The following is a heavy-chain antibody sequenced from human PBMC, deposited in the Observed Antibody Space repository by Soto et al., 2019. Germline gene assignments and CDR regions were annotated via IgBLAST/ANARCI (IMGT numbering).Heavy chain of an antibody. D-gene: IGHD3-22*01. V-gene: IGHV3-7*01. CDR2: IKQDGSEK. J-gene: IGHJ4*02. CDR3: ARDRDYDSSGYYRYFDY. Sequence: GGSLRLSCSASVFTCSSYWMSWVRQAPGKGLEWVANIKQDGSEKYYVDSVKGRFTISRDNAKNSLYLQMNSLRAEDTAVYYCARDRDYDSSGYYRYFDYWGQGTLVTVSS. CDR1: VFTCSSYW.